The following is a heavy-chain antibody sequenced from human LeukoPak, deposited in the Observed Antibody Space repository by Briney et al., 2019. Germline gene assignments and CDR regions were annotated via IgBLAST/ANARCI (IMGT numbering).Heavy chain of an antibody. V-gene: IGHV3-30*02. D-gene: IGHD6-6*01. CDR2: IRYDGSNK. J-gene: IGHJ4*02. CDR1: GFTFSSYG. Sequence: GGSLRLSCAASGFTFSSYGMHWVRQAPGKGLEWVACIRYDGSNKYYADSVKGRFTISRDNSKNTLYLQMNSLRAEDTAVYYCEKDKRGGIAAHHFDYWGQGTLVTVSS. CDR3: EKDKRGGIAAHHFDY.